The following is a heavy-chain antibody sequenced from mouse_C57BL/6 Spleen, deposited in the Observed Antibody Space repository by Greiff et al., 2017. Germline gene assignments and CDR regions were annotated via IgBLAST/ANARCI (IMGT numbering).Heavy chain of an antibody. V-gene: IGHV1-72*01. D-gene: IGHD1-1*01. CDR3: ARYYYHYWYFDV. J-gene: IGHJ1*03. CDR1: GYTFTSYW. Sequence: QVQLQQPGAELVKPGASVKLSCTASGYTFTSYWMHWVKQRPGRGLEWIGRSDPNSGGTKYNEKFKSKATLTVDKPSSTAYMQLSSLTSEDSAVXYCARYYYHYWYFDVWGTGTTVTVSS. CDR2: SDPNSGGT.